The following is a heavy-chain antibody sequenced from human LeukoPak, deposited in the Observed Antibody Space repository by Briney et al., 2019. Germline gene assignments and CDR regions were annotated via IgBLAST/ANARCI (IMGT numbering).Heavy chain of an antibody. J-gene: IGHJ5*01. CDR1: GFTFSTYW. Sequence: GGSLRLSCAASGFTFSTYWMTWVRQAPGKGLEWVANINQDGSERPYVDSVKGRFTISRDNPKKTLYLQMSGLRVEDTAMYYCVKDPRDTYGTNWFVSWGQGTLLIVSS. CDR2: INQDGSER. D-gene: IGHD2-21*01. V-gene: IGHV3-7*03. CDR3: VKDPRDTYGTNWFVS.